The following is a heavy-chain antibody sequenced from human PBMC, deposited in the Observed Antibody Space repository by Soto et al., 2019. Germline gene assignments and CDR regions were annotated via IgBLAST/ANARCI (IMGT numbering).Heavy chain of an antibody. Sequence: GGSLRLSCTASGFTFGDYAMSWFRQAPGKGLEWVGFIRSKVYGGTTEYAASVKGRFTISRDDSKSIAYLQMNSLKTEDTAVYYCTRDEGLHPYYYGMDVWGQGTTVTVSS. V-gene: IGHV3-49*03. J-gene: IGHJ6*02. D-gene: IGHD4-4*01. CDR2: IRSKVYGGTT. CDR3: TRDEGLHPYYYGMDV. CDR1: GFTFGDYA.